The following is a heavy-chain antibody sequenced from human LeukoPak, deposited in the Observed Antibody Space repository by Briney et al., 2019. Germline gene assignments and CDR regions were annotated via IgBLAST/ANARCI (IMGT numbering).Heavy chain of an antibody. CDR3: ARGVDSSGWYGFDWFDP. CDR2: ISAYNGNA. D-gene: IGHD6-19*01. V-gene: IGHV1-18*01. CDR1: GYTFTNSG. Sequence: ASVKVSCKASGYTFTNSGITWVRQAPGQGLEWMGWISAYNGNANYAQKFQGRVTMTTDTSTNTAYVEVRSLRSDDTAVYYCARGVDSSGWYGFDWFDPWGQGTLVTVSS. J-gene: IGHJ5*02.